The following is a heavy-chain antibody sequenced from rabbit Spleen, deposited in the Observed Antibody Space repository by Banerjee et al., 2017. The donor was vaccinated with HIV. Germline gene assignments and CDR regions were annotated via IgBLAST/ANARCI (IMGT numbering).Heavy chain of an antibody. V-gene: IGHV1S45*01. J-gene: IGHJ6*01. Sequence: QEQLEESGGDLVKPGASLTLTCTASGFSFSSSDYMCWVRQAPGKGLEWIACIAGSSSDFTYSASGAEGRFTSTTSSSTTVMLQMSSLTVAATASYFWARDARSGFTSYGMNLWGQGTLVTVS. CDR1: GFSFSSSDY. CDR3: ARDARSGFTSYGMNL. D-gene: IGHD1-1*01. CDR2: IAGSSSDFT.